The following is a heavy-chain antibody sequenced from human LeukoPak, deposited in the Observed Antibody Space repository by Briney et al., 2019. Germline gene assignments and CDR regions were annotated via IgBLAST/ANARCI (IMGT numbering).Heavy chain of an antibody. CDR3: ARDWRQPCGSGRAGYYYYMDV. D-gene: IGHD3-10*01. Sequence: ASVKVSCKASGGTFSSYAISWVRQAPGQGLEWMGWINPNSGGTNYAQKFQGRVTMTRDTSISTAYMELSRLRSDDTAVYYCARDWRQPCGSGRAGYYYYMDVWGKGTTVTVSS. J-gene: IGHJ6*03. CDR2: INPNSGGT. V-gene: IGHV1-2*02. CDR1: GGTFSSYA.